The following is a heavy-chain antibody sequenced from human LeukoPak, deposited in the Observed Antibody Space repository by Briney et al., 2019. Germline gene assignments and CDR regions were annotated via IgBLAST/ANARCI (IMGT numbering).Heavy chain of an antibody. CDR3: ARGNILTGYEY. J-gene: IGHJ4*02. D-gene: IGHD3-9*01. CDR2: IGFAGDT. CDR1: GFTFSSYD. V-gene: IGHV3-13*04. Sequence: PGGSLTLSCAASGFTFSSYDMHWVRQAPGKGLEWVSAIGFAGDTYYAGSVKGRFTISRENAKKSLYLQMNSLRAGDTAVYYCARGNILTGYEYWGQGTLVTVSS.